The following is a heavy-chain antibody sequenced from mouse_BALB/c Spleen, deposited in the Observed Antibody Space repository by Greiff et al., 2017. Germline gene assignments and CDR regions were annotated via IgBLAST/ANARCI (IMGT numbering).Heavy chain of an antibody. CDR2: IYPGDGDT. Sequence: QVQLQQSGAELVRPGSSVKISCKASGYAFSSYWMNWVKQRPGQGLEWIGQIYPGDGDTNYNRKFKGKATLTADKSSSTAYMQLSSLTSEDSAVYFCARPSTGYYYAMDYWGQGTSVTVSS. D-gene: IGHD4-1*02. V-gene: IGHV1-80*01. CDR3: ARPSTGYYYAMDY. CDR1: GYAFSSYW. J-gene: IGHJ4*01.